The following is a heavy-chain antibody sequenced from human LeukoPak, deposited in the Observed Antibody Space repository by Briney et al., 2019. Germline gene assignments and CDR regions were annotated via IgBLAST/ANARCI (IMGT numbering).Heavy chain of an antibody. V-gene: IGHV4-61*02. J-gene: IGHJ4*02. D-gene: IGHD6-19*01. CDR1: GGSISSGSYY. CDR2: IYTSGST. Sequence: SETLSLTCTVSGGSISSGSYYWSWIRQPAGKGLEWIGRIYTSGSTNYNPSVKSRVTISVDPSKNQFSLKLSSVTAADTAVYYCARYSSGWFDYWGQGTLVTVSS. CDR3: ARYSSGWFDY.